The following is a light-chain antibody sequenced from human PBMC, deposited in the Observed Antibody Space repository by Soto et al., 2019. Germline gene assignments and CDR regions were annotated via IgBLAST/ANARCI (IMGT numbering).Light chain of an antibody. J-gene: IGKJ2*01. V-gene: IGKV1-39*01. CDR2: AAS. Sequence: DIQMTQSPSSLSASVGDRVTITCRASQSISSYLNWYQQKPGQATQLLIYAASSLQSGVPSRFSGSGSGTDFTLSISSLQPEDFATYYCQQSYSTPYSFGQGTKLEIK. CDR3: QQSYSTPYS. CDR1: QSISSY.